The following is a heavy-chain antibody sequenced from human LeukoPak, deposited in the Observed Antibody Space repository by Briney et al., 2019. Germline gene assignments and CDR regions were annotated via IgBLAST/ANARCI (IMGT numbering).Heavy chain of an antibody. Sequence: GGSLRLSCAASGFTFSSYAMSWVRRAPGKGLEWVSAIGGSGGSTYYADSVKGRFTISRDNSKNTLYLQMNSLRAEDTAVYYCAKGEDLAATGNWYDPWGQGTLVTVSS. CDR3: AKGEDLAATGNWYDP. CDR1: GFTFSSYA. CDR2: IGGSGGST. D-gene: IGHD6-13*01. V-gene: IGHV3-23*01. J-gene: IGHJ5*02.